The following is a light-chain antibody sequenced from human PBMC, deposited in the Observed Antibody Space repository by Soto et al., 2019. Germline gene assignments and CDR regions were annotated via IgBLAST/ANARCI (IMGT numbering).Light chain of an antibody. Sequence: QSVLTQPASVSGSPGQSITISCPGSSSDVGAYNYVSWYQQHPGKAPKLMIYEVSNRPSGVSNRFSASKSGNTASLTISGVQAEDEADYYCSSYTSIVTVFGGGTKVTVL. CDR2: EVS. CDR3: SSYTSIVTV. V-gene: IGLV2-14*01. J-gene: IGLJ3*02. CDR1: SSDVGAYNY.